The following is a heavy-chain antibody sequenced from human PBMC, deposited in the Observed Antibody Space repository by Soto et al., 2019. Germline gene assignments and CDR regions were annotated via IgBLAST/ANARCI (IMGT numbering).Heavy chain of an antibody. CDR2: IGYDGSNK. CDR3: ARSIAAAGSFGPYYYYGMDV. J-gene: IGHJ6*02. Sequence: QVQLVESGGGVVQPGRSLRLSCAASGFTFSSYGMHWVRQAPGKGLEWVAVIGYDGSNKYYADSVKGRFTISRDNSKNTLYLQMNRLRAEDTAVYYCARSIAAAGSFGPYYYYGMDVWGQGTTVTVSS. CDR1: GFTFSSYG. V-gene: IGHV3-33*01. D-gene: IGHD6-13*01.